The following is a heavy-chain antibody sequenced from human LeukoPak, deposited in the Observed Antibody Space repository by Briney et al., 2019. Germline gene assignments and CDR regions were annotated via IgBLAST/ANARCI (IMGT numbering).Heavy chain of an antibody. CDR3: ARDRGYSYAFDY. J-gene: IGHJ4*02. CDR1: GFSFSNYG. CDR2: IWYDGSNE. Sequence: GRALRLSCAASGFSFSNYGMHWVRQAPGRGLEWVAVIWYDGSNEYYADSVRGRFTISRDNSKNTLYLQMNSLRAEDTAVYYCARDRGYSYAFDYWGQGTLVTVSS. V-gene: IGHV3-33*01. D-gene: IGHD5-18*01.